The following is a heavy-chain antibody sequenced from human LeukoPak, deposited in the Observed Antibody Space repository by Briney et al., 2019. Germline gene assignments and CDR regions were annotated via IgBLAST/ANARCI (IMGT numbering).Heavy chain of an antibody. D-gene: IGHD3-10*01. CDR1: GFTFEDYG. J-gene: IGHJ4*02. CDR3: AKDDRYRGSYSRLGYFDS. Sequence: GGSLRLSCAASGFTFEDYGMHWVRQAPGKGLEWAAGVSWNGGDIAYADSVRGRFTISRDIAKNSLHLQMNSLRAEDTAFYYCAKDDRYRGSYSRLGYFDSWGQGTLVTVSS. V-gene: IGHV3-9*01. CDR2: VSWNGGDI.